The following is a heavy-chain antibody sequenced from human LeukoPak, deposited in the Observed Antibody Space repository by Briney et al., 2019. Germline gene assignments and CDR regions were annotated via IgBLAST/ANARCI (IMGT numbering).Heavy chain of an antibody. D-gene: IGHD3-10*01. CDR3: ARDQAFMVRDDAFDI. CDR1: GFTFSSYS. CDR2: ISSSSSYI. V-gene: IGHV3-21*01. Sequence: SGGSLRLSCAASGFTFSSYSMNWVRQAPGKGLEWVSSISSSSSYIYYADSVKGRFTISRDNAKNSLYLQMNSLRAEDTAVYYCARDQAFMVRDDAFDIWGQGTMVTVSS. J-gene: IGHJ3*02.